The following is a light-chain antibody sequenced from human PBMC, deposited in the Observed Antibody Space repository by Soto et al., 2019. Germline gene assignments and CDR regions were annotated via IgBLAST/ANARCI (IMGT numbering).Light chain of an antibody. V-gene: IGKV1-6*01. Sequence: AIQMTQSPSSLSASVGDRVTLTCRASEGIRSDLGWYQQKPGKVPKLLIYAASTLQSGVPSRFSGSGSGTDFTLTISSLQPEDFATYFCLQDYSYPRTFGQGTMVEIK. J-gene: IGKJ1*01. CDR1: EGIRSD. CDR2: AAS. CDR3: LQDYSYPRT.